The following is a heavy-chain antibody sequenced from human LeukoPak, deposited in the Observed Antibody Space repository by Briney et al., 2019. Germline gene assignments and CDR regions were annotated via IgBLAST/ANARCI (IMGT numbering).Heavy chain of an antibody. V-gene: IGHV1-2*02. CDR2: INPNNGGT. CDR1: GYTFTGYY. J-gene: IGHJ4*02. D-gene: IGHD2-15*01. Sequence: GASVKVSCKASGYTFTGYYIHWVRQAPGQGLELMGWINPNNGGTNYAQKFQGRVTMTRDTSISTAYVELSRLRSDDTAVYYRARVEYCNVGNCYFRPGAYWGQGTLVTVSS. CDR3: ARVEYCNVGNCYFRPGAY.